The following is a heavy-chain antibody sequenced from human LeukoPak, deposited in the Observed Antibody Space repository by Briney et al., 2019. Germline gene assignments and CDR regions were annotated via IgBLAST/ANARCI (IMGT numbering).Heavy chain of an antibody. D-gene: IGHD3-10*01. J-gene: IGHJ4*02. V-gene: IGHV4-59*01. Sequence: SENLSFTCTGSGDSISTYCWSWIRQPPGKGLEWVGYIYYRGTSYYNPSLKSRVTISVDMSTRPFSLQLSSVTAADTAGYYCARAVGGDGSGSLWGPGTLVTVSS. CDR2: IYYRGTS. CDR3: ARAVGGDGSGSL. CDR1: GDSISTYC.